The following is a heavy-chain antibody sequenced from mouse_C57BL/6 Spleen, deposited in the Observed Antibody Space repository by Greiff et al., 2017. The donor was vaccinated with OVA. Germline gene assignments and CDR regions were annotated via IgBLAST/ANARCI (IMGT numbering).Heavy chain of an antibody. CDR1: GYTFTSYG. Sequence: VQRVESGAELARPGASVKLSCKASGYTFTSYGISWVKQRTGQGLEWIGEIYPRSGNTYYNEKFKGKATLTADKSSSTAYMELRSLTSEDSAVYFCARSYDWYFDVWGKGTTVTVSS. J-gene: IGHJ1*03. CDR3: ARSYDWYFDV. D-gene: IGHD2-12*01. V-gene: IGHV1-81*01. CDR2: IYPRSGNT.